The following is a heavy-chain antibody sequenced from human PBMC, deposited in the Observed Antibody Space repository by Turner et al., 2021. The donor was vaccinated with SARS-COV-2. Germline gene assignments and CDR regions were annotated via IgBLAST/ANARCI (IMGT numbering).Heavy chain of an antibody. J-gene: IGHJ4*02. V-gene: IGHV4-39*01. CDR1: GGSISSTSYY. Sequence: QLQLQESGPGLVKPSETLSLTCTVSGGSISSTSYYLGWIRQPPGKGLEWIGSIYYSGSTYYNPSLKSRVTISADTTKNQFSLKLSSVTAADTAVYYCACGYYSRGDYWGQGTLVTVSS. D-gene: IGHD3-3*01. CDR3: ACGYYSRGDY. CDR2: IYYSGST.